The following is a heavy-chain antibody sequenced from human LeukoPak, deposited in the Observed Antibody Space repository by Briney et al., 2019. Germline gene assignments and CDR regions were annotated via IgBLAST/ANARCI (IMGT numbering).Heavy chain of an antibody. Sequence: PGGSLRLSCAASGFTFSSYAMSWVRQAPGKGLEWVSPISGSGSSTYYADSVKGRFTISRVNSKNTLYLQMNSLRAEDTAVYYCAKGVAVASPYYFDYWGQGTLVTVSS. D-gene: IGHD6-19*01. CDR1: GFTFSSYA. CDR3: AKGVAVASPYYFDY. V-gene: IGHV3-23*01. CDR2: ISGSGSST. J-gene: IGHJ4*02.